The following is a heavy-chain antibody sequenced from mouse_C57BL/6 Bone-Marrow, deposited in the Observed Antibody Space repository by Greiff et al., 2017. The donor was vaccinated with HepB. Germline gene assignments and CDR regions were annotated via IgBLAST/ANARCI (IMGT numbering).Heavy chain of an antibody. D-gene: IGHD2-4*01. J-gene: IGHJ3*01. CDR3: TRSAVYYDYPWFAY. CDR2: IYPGNSDT. V-gene: IGHV1-5*01. Sequence: VQLQQSGTVLARPGASVKMSCKTSGYTFTSYWMHWVKQRPGQGLEWIGAIYPGNSDTSYNQKFKGKAKLTAVTSASTAYMELSSLTNEDSAVYYCTRSAVYYDYPWFAYWGQGTLVTVSA. CDR1: GYTFTSYW.